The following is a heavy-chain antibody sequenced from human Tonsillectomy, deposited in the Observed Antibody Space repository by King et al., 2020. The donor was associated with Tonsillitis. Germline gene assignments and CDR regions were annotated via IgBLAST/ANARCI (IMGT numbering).Heavy chain of an antibody. V-gene: IGHV1-69*06. Sequence: QLVQSGAEVKKPGSSVKVSCKASGGTFSSYAISWVRQAPGQGLEWMGGIIPIFGRANYAQKFQGRVTITADKSTSTAYMELSSLRSEDPAVYYWSRRVRGYSSGYSVWGQGTLVTLSS. CDR3: SRRVRGYSSGYSV. CDR1: GGTFSSYA. D-gene: IGHD5-18*01. CDR2: IIPIFGRA. J-gene: IGHJ4*02.